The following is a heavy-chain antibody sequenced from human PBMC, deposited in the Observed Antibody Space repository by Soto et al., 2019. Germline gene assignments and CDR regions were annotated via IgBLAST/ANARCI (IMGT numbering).Heavy chain of an antibody. D-gene: IGHD2-2*01. CDR3: ARDIIPAAISDRYYALDV. J-gene: IGHJ6*02. CDR2: IIPIFDTA. V-gene: IGHV1-69*01. Sequence: QVQLVQAGAEVKTPGSSVKVSCKASGGTFSNYAISWVRQAPGQGLEWMGGIIPIFDTADYAQRSQGTVTINTDESTSTAYWELSSLTSVDTAVCYCARDIIPAAISDRYYALDVSGQGTTFTVSS. CDR1: GGTFSNYA.